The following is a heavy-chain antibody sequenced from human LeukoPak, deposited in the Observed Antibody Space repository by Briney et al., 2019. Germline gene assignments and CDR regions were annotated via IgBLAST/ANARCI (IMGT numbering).Heavy chain of an antibody. CDR2: ISAYNGNT. D-gene: IGHD3-3*01. V-gene: IGHV1-18*01. CDR3: ARDYDFWSGYPASFDY. J-gene: IGHJ4*02. CDR1: GYTFTSYG. Sequence: GASVKVSCKASGYTFTSYGISWVRRAPGQGLEWMGWISAYNGNTNYAQKLQGRVTMTTDTSTSTAYMELRNLRSDDTAVYYCARDYDFWSGYPASFDYWGQGTLVTVSS.